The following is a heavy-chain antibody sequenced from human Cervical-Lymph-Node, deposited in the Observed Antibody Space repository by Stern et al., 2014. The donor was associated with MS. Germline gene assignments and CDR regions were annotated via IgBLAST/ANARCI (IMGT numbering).Heavy chain of an antibody. CDR3: ARARTTFEFSAYFDY. Sequence: VQLVQSGAEVKKPQSSVKVSCKAYGGTFSSYGISWVRQAPGQGLEWMGGIIPMFGAPLYAQKFQGRVSITADESASTAYMELSSLRSDDTAVYYCARARTTFEFSAYFDYWGQGTLVTVSS. CDR2: IIPMFGAP. V-gene: IGHV1-69*01. CDR1: GGTFSSYG. J-gene: IGHJ4*02. D-gene: IGHD1-1*01.